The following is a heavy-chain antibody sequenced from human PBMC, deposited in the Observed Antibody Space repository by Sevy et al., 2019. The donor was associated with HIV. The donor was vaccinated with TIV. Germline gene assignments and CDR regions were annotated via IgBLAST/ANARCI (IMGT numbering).Heavy chain of an antibody. J-gene: IGHJ3*02. D-gene: IGHD1-26*01. CDR3: AKASPVGEERWLLNPRDAFDI. V-gene: IGHV3-23*01. CDR1: GFTFSSYA. CDR2: ISGSGGST. Sequence: GGSLRLSCAASGFTFSSYAMSWVRQAPGKGLEWVSAISGSGGSTYYADSVKGRFTISRDNSKNTLYLQMNSLRAEDTAVYYCAKASPVGEERWLLNPRDAFDIWGQGTMVTVSS.